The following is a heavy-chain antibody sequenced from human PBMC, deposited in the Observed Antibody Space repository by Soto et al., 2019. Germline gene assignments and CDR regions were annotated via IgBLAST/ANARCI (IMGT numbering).Heavy chain of an antibody. CDR1: GFTFSSYS. V-gene: IGHV3-21*04. Sequence: GGSLRLSCAASGFTFSSYSMNWVRQAPGKGLEWVSSISSSSSYIYYADSVKGRFTISRDNAKNSLYLQMNSLRAEDTAVYYCAKDPIRRSNDDYWGQGTLVTVSS. CDR3: AKDPIRRSNDDY. D-gene: IGHD1-1*01. CDR2: ISSSSSYI. J-gene: IGHJ4*02.